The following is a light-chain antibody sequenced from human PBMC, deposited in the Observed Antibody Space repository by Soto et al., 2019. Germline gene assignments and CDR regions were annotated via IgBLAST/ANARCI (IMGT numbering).Light chain of an antibody. Sequence: DIKITQSPCTLSASVGDRVTITCRASQSISSWLAWYQQKPGKAPKLLIYDASSLESGVPSRFSGSGSGTEFALTISSLQPDDFAPYYCQQYNSDSPWTFGQGTKVDIK. CDR2: DAS. V-gene: IGKV1-5*01. CDR1: QSISSW. J-gene: IGKJ1*01. CDR3: QQYNSDSPWT.